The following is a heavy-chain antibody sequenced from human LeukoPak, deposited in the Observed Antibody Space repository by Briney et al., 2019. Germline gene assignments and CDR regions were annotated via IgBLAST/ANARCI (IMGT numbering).Heavy chain of an antibody. D-gene: IGHD2-15*01. CDR3: ARDSPPAYCSGGSCYFDY. Sequence: PSETLSLTCTVSGGSISSNSYYWSWIRQPAGTGLEWIGRIYTSGSTDYNPSLKSRVTISKDTSKNEFSLKLSSVTAADTAVYYCARDSPPAYCSGGSCYFDYWGQGTLVTVSS. CDR1: GGSISSNSYY. V-gene: IGHV4-61*02. J-gene: IGHJ4*02. CDR2: IYTSGST.